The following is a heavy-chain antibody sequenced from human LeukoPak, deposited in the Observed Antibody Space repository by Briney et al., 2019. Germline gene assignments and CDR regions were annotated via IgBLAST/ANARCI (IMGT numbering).Heavy chain of an antibody. CDR3: ASLDTAKQPLANH. CDR1: GFTFSSYS. V-gene: IGHV3-48*01. Sequence: GGSLRLSCAASGFTFSSYSMNWVRQAPGKGLEWVSYISSSSSTIYYADSVKGRFTISRDNAKNSLYLQMNSLRAEDTAMYYCASLDTAKQPLANHWGQGTLVTVSS. CDR2: ISSSSSTI. D-gene: IGHD5-18*01. J-gene: IGHJ5*02.